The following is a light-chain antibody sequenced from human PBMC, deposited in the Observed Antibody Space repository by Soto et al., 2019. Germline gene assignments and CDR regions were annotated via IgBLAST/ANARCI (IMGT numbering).Light chain of an antibody. CDR1: QSLLHSNGYNY. Sequence: DIVMTQSTLSLPVTPGEPASISCRSSQSLLHSNGYNYLDWYLQKPGQSPQLLIYLGSNRSSGVPDRFSGSGSGTDFTLKISRVEAEDVGVYYCMQALQTPFTFGGGTKVDIK. CDR3: MQALQTPFT. J-gene: IGKJ4*01. CDR2: LGS. V-gene: IGKV2-28*01.